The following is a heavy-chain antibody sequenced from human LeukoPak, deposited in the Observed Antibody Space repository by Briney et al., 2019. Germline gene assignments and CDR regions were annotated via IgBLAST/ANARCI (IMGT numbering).Heavy chain of an antibody. D-gene: IGHD3-22*01. CDR2: IYYSGST. Sequence: SETLSLTRTVSGGSISSYYWSWIRQPPGKGLEWIGYIYYSGSTNYNPSLKSRVTISVDTSKNQFSLKLSSVTAADTAVYYCARLGGGIYYDSSGYYYNRGVYFDYWGQGTLVTVSS. CDR3: ARLGGGIYYDSSGYYYNRGVYFDY. CDR1: GGSISSYY. V-gene: IGHV4-59*01. J-gene: IGHJ4*02.